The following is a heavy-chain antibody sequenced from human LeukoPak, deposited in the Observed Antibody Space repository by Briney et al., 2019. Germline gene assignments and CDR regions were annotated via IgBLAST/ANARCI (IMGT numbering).Heavy chain of an antibody. Sequence: GGSLRLSCAGSGFTFSSFSMNWVRQAPGRGLEWVSSISPGSDYIYYADSVKGRFTISRDNAKNSLFLQMNSLRAEDTAVYYCARGSYGDYDYWGQGTLVTVSS. V-gene: IGHV3-21*01. J-gene: IGHJ4*02. CDR3: ARGSYGDYDY. CDR2: ISPGSDYI. D-gene: IGHD4-17*01. CDR1: GFTFSSFS.